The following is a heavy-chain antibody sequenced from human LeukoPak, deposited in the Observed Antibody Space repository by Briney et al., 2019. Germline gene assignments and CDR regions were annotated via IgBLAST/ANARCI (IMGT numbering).Heavy chain of an antibody. CDR3: ARDMRAVARLNY. D-gene: IGHD6-19*01. CDR2: INPNSGGT. V-gene: IGHV1-2*02. J-gene: IGHJ4*02. CDR1: GYTFTGYY. Sequence: ASVKVSCKASGYTFTGYYMHWVRQAPGQGLEWMGWINPNSGGTNYAQKFQGRVTMTRGTSISTAYMELSRLRSDDTAVYYCARDMRAVARLNYWGQGTLVTVSS.